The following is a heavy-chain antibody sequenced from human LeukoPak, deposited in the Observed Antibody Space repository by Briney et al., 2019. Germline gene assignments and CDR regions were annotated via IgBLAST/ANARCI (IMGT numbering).Heavy chain of an antibody. D-gene: IGHD3-22*01. CDR3: AGDRAVDLDSSGYFYNRGLDQ. V-gene: IGHV4-4*07. Sequence: SETLSLTCTVSGGSMNNYYWSWIRQSAERGLEWIGRIYNTGTTDYNPSLDSRVTMSVDTSKNQFSLKLSSVTAADTAVYFCAGDRAVDLDSSGYFYNRGLDQWGQGTLVTVSS. J-gene: IGHJ4*02. CDR1: GGSMNNYY. CDR2: IYNTGTT.